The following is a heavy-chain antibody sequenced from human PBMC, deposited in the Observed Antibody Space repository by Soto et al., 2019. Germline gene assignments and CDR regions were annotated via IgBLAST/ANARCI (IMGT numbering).Heavy chain of an antibody. V-gene: IGHV3-7*03. Sequence: EVQLVASVGGLVQPGVSLRLSCAASGFTFSGYWMKWVRHAPGTGLVWVSTIKEDGSENSYVDSVKGRFTISRDSPKNSAHLQMNRLRVEDTAVYYCASTGGYWGQGNLVTVSS. D-gene: IGHD3-10*01. J-gene: IGHJ4*02. CDR3: ASTGGY. CDR2: IKEDGSEN. CDR1: GFTFSGYW.